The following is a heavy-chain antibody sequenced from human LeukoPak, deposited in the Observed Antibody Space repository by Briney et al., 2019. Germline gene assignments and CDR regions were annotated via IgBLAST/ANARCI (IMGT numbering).Heavy chain of an antibody. D-gene: IGHD1-26*01. Sequence: GASVKVSRTASGYTFTSCGICWVRQAPGQGLEWMAWISAYNGNTNYAQKLQGRVTMTTDTSTSTAYMELRSVRSDDTAVYYCARDGRIVGSTTRYFQHWGQGTLVTVSS. CDR1: GYTFTSCG. V-gene: IGHV1-18*01. CDR2: ISAYNGNT. J-gene: IGHJ1*01. CDR3: ARDGRIVGSTTRYFQH.